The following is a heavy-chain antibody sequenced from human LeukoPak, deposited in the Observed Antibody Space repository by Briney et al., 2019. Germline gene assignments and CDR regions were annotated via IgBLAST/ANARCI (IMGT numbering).Heavy chain of an antibody. D-gene: IGHD4-17*01. CDR1: GGSISSYY. CDR2: IYYSGGT. V-gene: IGHV4-59*12. CDR3: ANSGSATSLAY. Sequence: PSETLSLTCTVSGGSISSYYWSWIRQPPGKGLEWIGYIYYSGGTDYNPSLKSRVTISVDTSKNQFSLKLSSVTAADTAVYYCANSGSATSLAYWGQGTLVTVSS. J-gene: IGHJ4*02.